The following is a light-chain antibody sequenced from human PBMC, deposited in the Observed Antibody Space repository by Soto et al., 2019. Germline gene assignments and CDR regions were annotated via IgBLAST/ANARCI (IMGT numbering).Light chain of an antibody. CDR3: QKYNSAPLT. Sequence: DIQMTQSPSSLSSSLGDRVTITCRASQGIGVYLAWFQQKPGKVPKLLIYASSALQSGVPSRFSGSGSGTDFTLTISSLQPEDGATYYCQKYNSAPLTFGGGNKVEIK. V-gene: IGKV1-27*01. J-gene: IGKJ4*01. CDR1: QGIGVY. CDR2: ASS.